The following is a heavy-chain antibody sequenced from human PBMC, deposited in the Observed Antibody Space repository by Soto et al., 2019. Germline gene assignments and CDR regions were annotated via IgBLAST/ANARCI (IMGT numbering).Heavy chain of an antibody. V-gene: IGHV3-73*01. Sequence: PGGSLRLSCAASGFTFSGSAMHWVRQASGKGLEWVGRIRSKANSYATAYAASVKGRFTISRDDSKNTAYLQMNSLKTEDTAVYYCTSDYDSSGYYYYFDYWGQGTLVTVSS. D-gene: IGHD3-22*01. CDR1: GFTFSGSA. CDR3: TSDYDSSGYYYYFDY. CDR2: IRSKANSYAT. J-gene: IGHJ4*02.